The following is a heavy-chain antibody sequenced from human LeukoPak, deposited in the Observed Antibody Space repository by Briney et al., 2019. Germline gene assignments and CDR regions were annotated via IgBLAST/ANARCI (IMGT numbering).Heavy chain of an antibody. CDR3: APQQAYSPYNWFDP. V-gene: IGHV3-74*03. Sequence: GGSLRLSCVGSRFTISKYWMHWVRQAPGTGLVWVSRIHPDGSITTYADSVKGRFTISRDNAENTLYPQMNSLRAEDTGVYYCAPQQAYSPYNWFDPWGQGTLVTVSS. CDR2: IHPDGSIT. J-gene: IGHJ5*02. D-gene: IGHD5-12*01. CDR1: RFTISKYW.